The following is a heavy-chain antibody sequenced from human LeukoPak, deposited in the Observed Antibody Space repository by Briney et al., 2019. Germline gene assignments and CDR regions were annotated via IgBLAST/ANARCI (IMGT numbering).Heavy chain of an antibody. CDR2: IYYTGST. V-gene: IGHV4-30-4*01. CDR3: ARDSSVAGVDY. D-gene: IGHD6-19*01. CDR1: GGSISSLNYY. J-gene: IGHJ4*02. Sequence: SETLSLTCTVSGGSISSLNYYWSWIRQPPGKGLEWIGYIYYTGSTFYNPSLKSRVIISLDTSKNQFSLRLSSVTAADTAVYYCARDSSVAGVDYWGQGTLVTVSS.